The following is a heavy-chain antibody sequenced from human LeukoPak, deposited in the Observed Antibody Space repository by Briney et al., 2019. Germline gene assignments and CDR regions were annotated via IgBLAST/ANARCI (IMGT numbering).Heavy chain of an antibody. CDR2: VTATGDRT. J-gene: IGHJ5*02. V-gene: IGHV3-23*01. CDR3: AADRSEYVSSPLNWFDP. D-gene: IGHD6-13*01. CDR1: GFTSNTYA. Sequence: PGGSLRLSCAGSGFTSNTYAINWVRQAPNKGLEWVSGVTATGDRTYYADSVRGRFSVSSDSSRTTFYLQMDSLRGDDTAVYYCAADRSEYVSSPLNWFDPRGQGTLVTVSS.